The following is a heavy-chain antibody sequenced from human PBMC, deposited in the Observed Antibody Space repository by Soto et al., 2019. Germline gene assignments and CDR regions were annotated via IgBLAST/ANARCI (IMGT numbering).Heavy chain of an antibody. Sequence: GASVKVSCKASGYTFTSYYMHWVRQAPGQGLEWMGIINPSGGSTSYAQKFQGGVTMTRDTSTSTVYMELSSLRSEDTAVYYCASTIFGVVIIEDYYYGMDVWGQGTTVTVSS. V-gene: IGHV1-46*01. CDR2: INPSGGST. CDR3: ASTIFGVVIIEDYYYGMDV. J-gene: IGHJ6*02. D-gene: IGHD3-3*01. CDR1: GYTFTSYY.